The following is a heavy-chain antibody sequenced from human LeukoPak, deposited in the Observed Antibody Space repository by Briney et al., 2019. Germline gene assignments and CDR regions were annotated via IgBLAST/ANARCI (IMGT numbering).Heavy chain of an antibody. V-gene: IGHV4-59*08. Sequence: SETLSLTCTVSGGSISSYYWSWIRQPPGKGLEWIGYIYYSGRTNYNPPLKSPVTISVDPSKNQFSLKLSSGTAADTAVYYCARRGGGFDDAFDIWGQGTMVTVSS. D-gene: IGHD3-16*01. CDR3: ARRGGGFDDAFDI. CDR1: GGSISSYY. CDR2: IYYSGRT. J-gene: IGHJ3*02.